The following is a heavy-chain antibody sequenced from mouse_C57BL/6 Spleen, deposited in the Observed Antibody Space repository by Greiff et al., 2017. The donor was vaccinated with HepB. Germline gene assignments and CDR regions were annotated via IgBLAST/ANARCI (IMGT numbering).Heavy chain of an antibody. D-gene: IGHD1-1*01. V-gene: IGHV14-3*01. J-gene: IGHJ3*01. CDR1: GFNIKNTY. CDR2: IDPANGNT. CDR3: ARSGYYGSSSFAY. Sequence: EVMLVESVAELVRPGASVKLSCTASGFNIKNTYMHWVKQRPEQGLAWIGRIDPANGNTKYAPKFPGKATITADTSSNTAYLQLSSLTSEDTAIYYCARSGYYGSSSFAYWGQGTLVTVSA.